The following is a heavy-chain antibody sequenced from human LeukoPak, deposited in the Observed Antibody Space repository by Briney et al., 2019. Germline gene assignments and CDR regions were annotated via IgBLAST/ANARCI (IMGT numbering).Heavy chain of an antibody. J-gene: IGHJ4*02. CDR3: ARVIAVAGLDY. CDR2: IWYDGSNK. Sequence: GGSLRLSCAASGFTFSSYGMHWVRQAPGKGLEWVAVIWYDGSNKYYADSVKGRFTISRDNSKNTLYLQMNSLRAEDTAMYYCARVIAVAGLDYWGQGTLVTVSS. V-gene: IGHV3-33*01. D-gene: IGHD6-19*01. CDR1: GFTFSSYG.